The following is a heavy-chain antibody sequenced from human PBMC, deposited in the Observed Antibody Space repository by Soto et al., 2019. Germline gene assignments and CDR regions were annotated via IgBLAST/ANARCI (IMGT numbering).Heavy chain of an antibody. CDR1: GFTFSGSA. J-gene: IGHJ4*02. CDR3: TRRGTGTKINRPDC. V-gene: IGHV3-73*02. Sequence: EVQLVESGGGLVQPGGSLKLSCAASGFTFSGSAMHWVRQASGKGLEWVGRIRSKANSYATAYAASVKGRFTISRDDSKNTAYLQMNSLETEATAVYSCTRRGTGTKINRPDCWGQVTLVTVSS. CDR2: IRSKANSYAT. D-gene: IGHD1-1*01.